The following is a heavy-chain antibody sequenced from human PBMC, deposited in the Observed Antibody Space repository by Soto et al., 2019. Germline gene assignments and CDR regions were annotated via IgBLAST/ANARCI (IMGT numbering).Heavy chain of an antibody. D-gene: IGHD3-3*01. V-gene: IGHV3-7*01. Sequence: GGSLRLSCAASGFTFSSYWMSWVRQAPGKGLEWVANIKQDGSEKYYVDSVKGRFTISRDNAKNSLYLQMNSLRAEDTAVYYCARLYYDFWSGYSTTSYYFDYWGQGTLVTVSS. J-gene: IGHJ4*02. CDR1: GFTFSSYW. CDR3: ARLYYDFWSGYSTTSYYFDY. CDR2: IKQDGSEK.